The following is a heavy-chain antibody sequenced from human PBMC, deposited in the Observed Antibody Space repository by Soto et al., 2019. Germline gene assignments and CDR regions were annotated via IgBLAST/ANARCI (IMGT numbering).Heavy chain of an antibody. J-gene: IGHJ6*02. V-gene: IGHV1-18*01. D-gene: IGHD3-3*01. CDR2: ISAYNGNT. CDR3: ARDSPEVRFLEWLSQSADYYYGMDV. Sequence: SVKVSCKASVYTFTGYGITWVRQAPGQGLEWMGWISAYNGNTNYAQKLQGRVTMTTDTSTSTAYMELRSLRSDDTAVYYCARDSPEVRFLEWLSQSADYYYGMDVWGQGTTVTVS. CDR1: VYTFTGYG.